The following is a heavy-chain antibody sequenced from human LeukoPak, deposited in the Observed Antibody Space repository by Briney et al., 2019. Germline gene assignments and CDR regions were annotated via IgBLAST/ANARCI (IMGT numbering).Heavy chain of an antibody. D-gene: IGHD5-12*01. CDR2: IYHSGST. V-gene: IGHV4-38-2*02. CDR3: ARVLVATGSINFDY. CDR1: GYSISSGYY. Sequence: PSETLSLTCTVSGYSISSGYYWGWIRQPPGKGLEWIGSIYHSGSTYYNPSLKSRVTISVDTSKNQFSLKLSSVTAADTAVYYCARVLVATGSINFDYWGQGTLVTVSS. J-gene: IGHJ4*02.